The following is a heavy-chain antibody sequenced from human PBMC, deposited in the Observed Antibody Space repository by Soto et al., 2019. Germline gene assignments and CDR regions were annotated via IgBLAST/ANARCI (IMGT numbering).Heavy chain of an antibody. CDR2: INVDGSAT. D-gene: IGHD2-15*01. CDR1: GLTFSSSW. CDR3: ARDRGSYKGIFDY. Sequence: EVQLVESGGGLVQPGGSRRLSCAVSGLTFSSSWMHWVRQAPGKGLVWVSRINVDGSATHYADSVQGRFTISRDNAKNILYLQMTNLSAEDTAVYYCARDRGSYKGIFDYWGQGTLVTVSS. V-gene: IGHV3-74*01. J-gene: IGHJ4*02.